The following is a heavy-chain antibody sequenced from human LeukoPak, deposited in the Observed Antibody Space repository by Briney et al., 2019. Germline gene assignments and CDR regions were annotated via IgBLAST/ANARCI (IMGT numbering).Heavy chain of an antibody. CDR1: GYTFTAYY. Sequence: ASVKVSCKASGYTFTAYYIHWVRQAPGQGLEWMGRINPNSGGANYAQKFQGTVTMTGDTSINTAYMELRWLKSDDTAVYYCARDHLAAAGSGGWGQGTLVTVSS. J-gene: IGHJ4*02. V-gene: IGHV1-2*06. CDR2: INPNSGGA. CDR3: ARDHLAAAGSGG. D-gene: IGHD6-13*01.